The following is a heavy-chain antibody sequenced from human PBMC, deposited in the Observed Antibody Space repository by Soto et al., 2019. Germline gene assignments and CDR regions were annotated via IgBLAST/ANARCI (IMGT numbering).Heavy chain of an antibody. J-gene: IGHJ5*02. Sequence: SETLSLTCTVSGGSISSYSWSWIRQPPGKGLEWIGYIYYSGSTNYNPSLKSRVTISVDTSKNQFSLKLSSVTAADTAVYYCARGGDTAGFDPWGQGTLVTVSS. CDR2: IYYSGST. CDR1: GGSISSYS. CDR3: ARGGDTAGFDP. V-gene: IGHV4-59*01. D-gene: IGHD5-18*01.